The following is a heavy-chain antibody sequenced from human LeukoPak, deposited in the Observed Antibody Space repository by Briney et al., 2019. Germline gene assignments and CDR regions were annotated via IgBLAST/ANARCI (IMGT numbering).Heavy chain of an antibody. D-gene: IGHD4-17*01. CDR3: ARDYGDYGGFDP. Sequence: SVKVSCKASGGTFSSYAISWVPQAPGQGLEWMGGIIPIFGTANYAQKFQGRVTITTDESTSTAYMELSSLRSEDTAVYYCARDYGDYGGFDPWGQGTLVTVSS. V-gene: IGHV1-69*05. CDR1: GGTFSSYA. J-gene: IGHJ5*02. CDR2: IIPIFGTA.